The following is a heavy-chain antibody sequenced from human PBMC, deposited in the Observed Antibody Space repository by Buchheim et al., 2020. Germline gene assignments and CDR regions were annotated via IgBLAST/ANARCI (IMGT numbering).Heavy chain of an antibody. J-gene: IGHJ2*01. V-gene: IGHV4-39*07. Sequence: QLQLQESGPGLVKPSETLSLTCTVSGGSISSSSYYWGWIRQPPGKGLEWIGSIYYSGSTYYNPSLKSRVTISVDTSKNQFSLKLSSVTAADTAVHYCARAWPGWLQNWYFDLWGRGTL. CDR2: IYYSGST. CDR1: GGSISSSSYY. D-gene: IGHD5-24*01. CDR3: ARAWPGWLQNWYFDL.